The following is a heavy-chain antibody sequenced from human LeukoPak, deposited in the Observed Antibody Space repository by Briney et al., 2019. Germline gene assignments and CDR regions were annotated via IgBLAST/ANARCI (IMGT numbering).Heavy chain of an antibody. CDR2: IYYSGST. V-gene: IGHV4-39*07. Sequence: PSETLSLTCTVSGGSISSSSYYWGWIRQPPGKGLEWIGSIYYSGSTYYNPSLKSRVTISVDTSKNQFSLKLSSVTAADTAVYYCAREAWDSSVTRWFDPWGQGTLVTVSS. D-gene: IGHD3-22*01. CDR1: GGSISSSSYY. J-gene: IGHJ5*02. CDR3: AREAWDSSVTRWFDP.